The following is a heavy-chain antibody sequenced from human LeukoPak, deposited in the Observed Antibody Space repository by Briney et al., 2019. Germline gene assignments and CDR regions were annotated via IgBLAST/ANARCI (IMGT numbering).Heavy chain of an antibody. D-gene: IGHD3-10*01. CDR1: GFTFSSYA. CDR2: ISYDGSNK. J-gene: IGHJ3*02. Sequence: PGGSLRLSCAASGFTFSSYAMHWVRQAPGKGLEWVAVISYDGSNKYYADSVKGRFTISRDNSKNTLYLQMNSLRAEDTAVYYCAKDTGELLGEAFDIWGQGTMVTVSS. CDR3: AKDTGELLGEAFDI. V-gene: IGHV3-30-3*01.